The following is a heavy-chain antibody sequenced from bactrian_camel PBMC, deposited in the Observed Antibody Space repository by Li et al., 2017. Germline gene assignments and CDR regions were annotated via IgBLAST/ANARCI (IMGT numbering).Heavy chain of an antibody. CDR2: IYTVSGST. J-gene: IGHJ4*01. CDR3: AAAQGYGGTWYDPSSYNY. V-gene: IGHV3S1*01. D-gene: IGHD6*01. Sequence: HVQLVESGGGSVLAGGSLKLSCAVSGYAYGAVLMAWFRQAPGKKREGVACIYTVSGSTYIADSVKNRFTISRDDAKNTLYLHMSGLNPADSAMYYCAAAQGYGGTWYDPSSYNYWGQGTQVTVS. CDR1: GYAYGAVL.